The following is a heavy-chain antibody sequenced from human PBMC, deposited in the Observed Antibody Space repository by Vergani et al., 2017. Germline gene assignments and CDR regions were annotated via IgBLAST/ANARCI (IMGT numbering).Heavy chain of an antibody. J-gene: IGHJ3*02. V-gene: IGHV1-2*02. CDR1: GYTFTSYY. D-gene: IGHD4-17*01. CDR3: AISYGDYDAFDI. Sequence: QVQLVQSGAEVKKPGASVKVSCKASGYTFTSYYMHWVRQAPGQGLEWMGIINPNSGGTNYAQKFQGRVTMTRDTSISTAYMELSRLRSDDTAVYYCAISYGDYDAFDIWGQATTVTVSS. CDR2: INPNSGGT.